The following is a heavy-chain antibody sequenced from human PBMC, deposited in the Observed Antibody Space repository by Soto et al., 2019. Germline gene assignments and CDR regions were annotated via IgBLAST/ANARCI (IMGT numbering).Heavy chain of an antibody. Sequence: PSETLSLTCTVSGGSISSSSYYWVWIRQPPGKGLEWIGCIYYSGSTYYNPSLKSRVTISVDTTKNQLSLKLSSVTAADTAVYYCARVEVEPRRGVHRFDPWGHGTLVTVSS. D-gene: IGHD2-15*01. CDR1: GGSISSSSYY. J-gene: IGHJ5*02. V-gene: IGHV4-39*07. CDR2: IYYSGST. CDR3: ARVEVEPRRGVHRFDP.